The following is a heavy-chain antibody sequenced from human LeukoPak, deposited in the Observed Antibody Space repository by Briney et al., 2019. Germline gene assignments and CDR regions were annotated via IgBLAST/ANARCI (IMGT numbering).Heavy chain of an antibody. J-gene: IGHJ3*02. CDR1: GGSISSSSYY. Sequence: SETLSLTCTVSGGSISSSSYYWGWIRQPPGKGLEWIGSIYYSGSTYYNPSLKSRVTISVDTSKNQFSLKLSSVTAADTAVYYCARDPPYSGSPFDAFDIWGQGTMVTVSS. CDR3: ARDPPYSGSPFDAFDI. D-gene: IGHD1-26*01. V-gene: IGHV4-39*07. CDR2: IYYSGST.